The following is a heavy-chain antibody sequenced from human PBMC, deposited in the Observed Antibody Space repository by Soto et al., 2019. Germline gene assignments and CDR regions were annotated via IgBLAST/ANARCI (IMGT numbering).Heavy chain of an antibody. CDR1: GYTFTSYG. CDR3: ERDMAISVAGFNWFDP. J-gene: IGHJ5*02. Sequence: QVQLVQSGAEVKKPGASVKVSCKASGYTFTSYGISWVRQAPGQGLEWMGWISAYNGNTNYAQKLQGRVTLTTDTSTSTAYMELRSLRSDDKAVYYCERDMAISVAGFNWFDPWGQGTLVTVSS. D-gene: IGHD6-19*01. V-gene: IGHV1-18*01. CDR2: ISAYNGNT.